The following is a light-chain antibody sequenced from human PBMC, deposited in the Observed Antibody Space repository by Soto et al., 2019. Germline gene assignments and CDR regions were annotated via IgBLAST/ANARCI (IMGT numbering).Light chain of an antibody. CDR3: ASWDDDQRGPL. Sequence: QSVLTQPPSASGTPGQRVTISCSGTTSNIATNNVNWYQHLPGTAPKLLIYANQYRPSGVPDRFSGSKSGSSASLAISGLQSEDEADYFCASWDDDQRGPLFGGATKLTVL. J-gene: IGLJ2*01. CDR2: ANQ. CDR1: TSNIATNN. V-gene: IGLV1-44*01.